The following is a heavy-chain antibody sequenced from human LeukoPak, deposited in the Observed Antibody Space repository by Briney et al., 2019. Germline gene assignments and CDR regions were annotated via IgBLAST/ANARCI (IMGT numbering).Heavy chain of an antibody. CDR1: GFTFSSYW. D-gene: IGHD2-2*01. V-gene: IGHV3-7*05. J-gene: IGHJ4*02. CDR3: ARDQRYCSSSSCPWEPFDY. Sequence: GGSLRLSRAASGFTFSSYWMSWVRQAPGKGLEWVANIKQDGSEKYYVDSVKGRFTISRDNAKNSLYLQMNSLRAEDTAVYYCARDQRYCSSSSCPWEPFDYWGQGTLVTVSS. CDR2: IKQDGSEK.